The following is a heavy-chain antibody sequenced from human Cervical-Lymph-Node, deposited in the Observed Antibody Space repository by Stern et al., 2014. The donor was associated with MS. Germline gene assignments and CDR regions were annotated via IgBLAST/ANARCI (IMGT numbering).Heavy chain of an antibody. D-gene: IGHD2/OR15-2a*01. J-gene: IGHJ4*02. V-gene: IGHV2-70*04. CDR2: IDWDYDK. CDR3: ARMRGGNPHYFDH. CDR1: GFSLNTGAMS. Sequence: QVTLKESGPALVKPTETLTLTCDFSGFSLNTGAMSVAWIRQAPGKALEWIAVIDWDYDKVYSSSLKTRRNHSKDTPKNQADLTMTKVSPVDTATYYCARMRGGNPHYFDHWGQGILVVVSS.